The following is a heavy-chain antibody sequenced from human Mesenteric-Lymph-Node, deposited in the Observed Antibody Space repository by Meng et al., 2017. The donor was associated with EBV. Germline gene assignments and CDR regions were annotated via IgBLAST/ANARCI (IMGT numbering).Heavy chain of an antibody. CDR3: VGSGVVVATLDF. CDR1: GFTFSRYG. Sequence: GPLWGSGGGVVQAGRSLRLSCAASGFTFSRYGMHWVRQAPGKGLEWVAVIWYDGSKTYYAESVEGRFTISRDNSKNTLYLQMNSLRVEDTGVYYCVGSGVVVATLDFWGQGTLVTVSS. V-gene: IGHV3-33*01. CDR2: IWYDGSKT. J-gene: IGHJ4*02. D-gene: IGHD2-15*01.